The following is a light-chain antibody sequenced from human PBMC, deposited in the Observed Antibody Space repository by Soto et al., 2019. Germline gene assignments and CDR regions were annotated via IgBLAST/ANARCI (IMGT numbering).Light chain of an antibody. CDR1: QSVSSSY. Sequence: EIVLTQSPGTLSLSPGERATLSCRASQSVSSSYLAWYQQKPGQAPRLLIYGASSRATGIPDRFSGSGSGTDFTLIISRLEPEDFAVYYCQQYDSSPPITFGQGTRLEIK. CDR2: GAS. J-gene: IGKJ5*01. V-gene: IGKV3-20*01. CDR3: QQYDSSPPIT.